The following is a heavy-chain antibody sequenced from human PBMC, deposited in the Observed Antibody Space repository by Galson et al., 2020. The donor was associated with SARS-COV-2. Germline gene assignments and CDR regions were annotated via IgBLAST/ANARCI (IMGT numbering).Heavy chain of an antibody. V-gene: IGHV4-31*03. CDR2: IYYSGST. D-gene: IGHD2-2*01. J-gene: IGHJ4*02. CDR3: AGDGGGPLGYCSSTSCYGGAFDY. CDR1: GGSISSGGYY. Sequence: SETLSLTCTVSGGSISSGGYYWSWIRQHPGKGLEWIGYIYYSGSTYYNPSLKSRVTISVDTSKNQFSLKLSSVTAADTAVYYCAGDGGGPLGYCSSTSCYGGAFDYWGQGTLVTVSS.